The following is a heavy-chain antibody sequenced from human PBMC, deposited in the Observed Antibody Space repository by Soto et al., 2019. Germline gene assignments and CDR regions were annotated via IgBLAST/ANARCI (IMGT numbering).Heavy chain of an antibody. V-gene: IGHV4-59*01. Sequence: QMQLQESGPRLLKASETLSLTCTVSGGSISTYYWNWIRQSPGKGLEWIGYIYRTGSTHYNPSLNCRVAISFDTSRKKISLRLNSVTAADTAVYFCARQIGDDPFDIWGQGAMVTVSS. CDR1: GGSISTYY. J-gene: IGHJ3*02. D-gene: IGHD3-3*01. CDR2: IYRTGST. CDR3: ARQIGDDPFDI.